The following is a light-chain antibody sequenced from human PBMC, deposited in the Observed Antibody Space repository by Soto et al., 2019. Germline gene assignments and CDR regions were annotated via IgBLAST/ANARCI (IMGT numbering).Light chain of an antibody. V-gene: IGKV1-39*01. CDR2: AAS. CDR1: QSITTY. J-gene: IGKJ5*01. CDR3: QQSYNTPIT. Sequence: DIQTTQSPSSLSASVGDRVTITCRASQSITTYLNWYQQKPGKAPKLLIYAASSLQRGVPSRFSGSGSGTDFTLTINSLQPEDFATYYCQQSYNTPITFGQGTRLEIK.